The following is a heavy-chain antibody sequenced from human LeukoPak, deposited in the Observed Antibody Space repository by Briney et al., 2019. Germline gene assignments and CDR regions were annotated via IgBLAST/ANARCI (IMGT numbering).Heavy chain of an antibody. CDR2: ITPFNGNT. J-gene: IGHJ4*02. Sequence: ASVKVSCKASGYTFTYRYLYWVRQAPGQALEWMGWITPFNGNTNYAQKFQDRVTITRDRSMSTAYMELSSLRSEDTAMYYCASLGVLIVVVVAATLWGQGTLVTVSS. V-gene: IGHV1-45*02. CDR3: ASLGVLIVVVVAATL. D-gene: IGHD2-15*01. CDR1: GYTFTYRY.